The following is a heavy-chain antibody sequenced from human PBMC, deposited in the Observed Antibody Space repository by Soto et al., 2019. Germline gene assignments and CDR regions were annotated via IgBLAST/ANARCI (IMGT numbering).Heavy chain of an antibody. CDR3: ARVDWGSSSSPYMDV. Sequence: GGSLRLSCAASGFTFSSYGIHWVRQAPGKGLEWVAVIWYDGSNKYYADSVKGRFTISRDNSKNTLYLQMNSLRAEDTAVYYCARVDWGSSSSPYMDVWGKGTTVTVSS. J-gene: IGHJ6*03. CDR2: IWYDGSNK. CDR1: GFTFSSYG. V-gene: IGHV3-33*01. D-gene: IGHD3-9*01.